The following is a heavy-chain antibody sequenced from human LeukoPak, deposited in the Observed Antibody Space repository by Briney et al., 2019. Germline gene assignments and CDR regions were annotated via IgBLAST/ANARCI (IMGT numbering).Heavy chain of an antibody. CDR1: GYTFTTYH. CDR3: VRDFSGYWTFDY. Sequence: GASVKVSCKASGYTFTTYHMHWVRQAPGQGLEWMGKINPSGDSTSYAQKFQGRVTMTRDTSTTTVHMELSSLRSEDTAVYYCVRDFSGYWTFDYWGQGTLVTVSS. J-gene: IGHJ4*02. D-gene: IGHD3-22*01. V-gene: IGHV1-46*01. CDR2: INPSGDST.